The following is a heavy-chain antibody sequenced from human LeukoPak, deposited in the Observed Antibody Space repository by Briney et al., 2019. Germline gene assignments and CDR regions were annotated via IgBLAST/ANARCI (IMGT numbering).Heavy chain of an antibody. CDR1: GFTFSSYA. V-gene: IGHV3-30-3*01. D-gene: IGHD6-13*01. CDR2: ISYDGSNK. CDR3: ARARQGSSWTPNY. J-gene: IGHJ4*02. Sequence: GGSLRLSCAASGFTFSSYAMHWVRQAPGKGLEWVAVISYDGSNKYYADSVKGRFTISRDNSKNTLYLQMNSLRAEDTAVYYCARARQGSSWTPNYWGQGTLVTVSS.